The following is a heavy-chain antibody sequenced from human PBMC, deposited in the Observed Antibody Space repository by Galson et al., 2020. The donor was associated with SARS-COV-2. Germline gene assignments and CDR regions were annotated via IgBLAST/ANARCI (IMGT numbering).Heavy chain of an antibody. CDR3: ARGDSVGELFQFDP. D-gene: IGHD3-10*01. CDR2: MNPNSGNT. Sequence: ASVTVSCTASGYTFTSYDINWVRQATGQGLEWMGWMNPNSGNTGYAQKFQGRVTITRNTSISTAYMELSSLRSEDTAVYYCARGDSVGELFQFDPWGQGTLVTVSS. V-gene: IGHV1-8*03. J-gene: IGHJ5*02. CDR1: GYTFTSYD.